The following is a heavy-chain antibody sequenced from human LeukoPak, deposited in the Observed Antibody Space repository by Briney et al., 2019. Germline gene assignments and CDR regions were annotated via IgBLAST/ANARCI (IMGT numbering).Heavy chain of an antibody. CDR1: GGSFSGYY. V-gene: IGHV4-34*01. J-gene: IGHJ4*02. CDR3: ARGELYGDIPPYYFDY. Sequence: PSETLSLTCAVYGGSFSGYYWSWIRQPPGKGLEWIGEINHSGSTNYNPSLKSRVTISVDTSKNQFSPKLSSVTAADTAVYYCARGELYGDIPPYYFDYWGQGTLVTVSS. CDR2: INHSGST. D-gene: IGHD4-17*01.